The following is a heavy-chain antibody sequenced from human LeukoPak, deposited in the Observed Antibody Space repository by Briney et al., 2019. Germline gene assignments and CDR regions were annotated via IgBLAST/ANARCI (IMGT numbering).Heavy chain of an antibody. Sequence: GGSLRLSCAASGFTFSSYWMSWVRQAPGKGLEWVANIKQDGSEKYYVDSVKGRFTISRDNAKNSLYLQLNSLRAEDTAVYYCASPRGEDYGYFDYWGQGTLVTVSS. V-gene: IGHV3-7*01. CDR3: ASPRGEDYGYFDY. D-gene: IGHD4-17*01. CDR2: IKQDGSEK. CDR1: GFTFSSYW. J-gene: IGHJ4*02.